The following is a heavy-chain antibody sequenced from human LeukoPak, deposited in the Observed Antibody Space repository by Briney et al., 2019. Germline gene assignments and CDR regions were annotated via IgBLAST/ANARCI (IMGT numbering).Heavy chain of an antibody. CDR1: GASISNDY. Sequence: SETLSLTCTVSGASISNDYWSWIRQPPGKRLEFIGYIHNSGTAKYNPSLESRVTISVDTSKNQFSLKLSSVTAADTAVYYCARLPPNYYFDYWGQGTLVTVSS. D-gene: IGHD4/OR15-4a*01. CDR3: ARLPPNYYFDY. J-gene: IGHJ4*02. V-gene: IGHV4-4*08. CDR2: IHNSGTA.